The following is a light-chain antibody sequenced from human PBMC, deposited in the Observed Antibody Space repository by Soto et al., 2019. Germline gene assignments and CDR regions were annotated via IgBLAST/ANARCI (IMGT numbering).Light chain of an antibody. Sequence: VMTPPPATLPASPEGRATLSCRGRQASNSYVAWYQLKDGQVPRLVIYGASTRATDIPARFSGSGSGTDFTLTISRLEPEDFAVYYCQQYDTSPRTFGQGTKVDIK. CDR3: QQYDTSPRT. CDR1: QASNSY. J-gene: IGKJ1*01. CDR2: GAS. V-gene: IGKV3-15*01.